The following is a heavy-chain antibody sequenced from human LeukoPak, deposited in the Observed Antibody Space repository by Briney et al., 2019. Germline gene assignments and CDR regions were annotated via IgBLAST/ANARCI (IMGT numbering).Heavy chain of an antibody. J-gene: IGHJ4*02. CDR2: IWYDGSNK. D-gene: IGHD3-16*02. CDR1: GFTFSSYG. V-gene: IGHV3-33*08. Sequence: GGSLRLSCAASGFTFSSYGMHWVRQAPGKGLEWVAVIWYDGSNKYYADSVKGRFTISRDNSKNTLYLQMNSLRAEDTAVYYCARSLRLSYFDYWGQGTLVTVSS. CDR3: ARSLRLSYFDY.